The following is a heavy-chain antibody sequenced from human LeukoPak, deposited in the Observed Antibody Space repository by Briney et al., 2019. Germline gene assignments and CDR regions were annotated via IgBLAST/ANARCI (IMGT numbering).Heavy chain of an antibody. Sequence: GGSLRLSCAASGFTFSSYWMSWVRQAPGKGLEWVANVKPDGSEKYSVDSVKGRFTISRDNAKDSLFLQMNSLRAEDTAVYYCARGVYGDQYYFDYWGQGTLVTVSS. CDR1: GFTFSSYW. V-gene: IGHV3-7*03. D-gene: IGHD4-17*01. J-gene: IGHJ4*02. CDR2: VKPDGSEK. CDR3: ARGVYGDQYYFDY.